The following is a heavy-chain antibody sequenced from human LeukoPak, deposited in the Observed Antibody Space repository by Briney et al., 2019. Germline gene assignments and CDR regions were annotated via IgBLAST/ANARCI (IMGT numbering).Heavy chain of an antibody. D-gene: IGHD2-21*01. CDR2: INPSDGST. J-gene: IGHJ4*02. CDR1: GYTFTSYY. Sequence: ASVKVSCKASGYTFTSYYLHWVRQAPGQGLEWMGIINPSDGSTLYAQKFQGRVTITADEPTRTAYMELTYVRSDDTAVYYCTIIPNVILFTHYFEYWGQGTLVTVSS. CDR3: TIIPNVILFTHYFEY. V-gene: IGHV1-46*01.